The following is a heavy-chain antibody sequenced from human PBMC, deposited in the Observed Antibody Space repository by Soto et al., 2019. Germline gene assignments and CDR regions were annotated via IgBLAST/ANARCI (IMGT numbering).Heavy chain of an antibody. Sequence: SVKVSCKASGGTFSSYAISWVRQAPGQGLEWMGGIIPIFGTANYAQKFQGRVTITADESTSTAYMELSSLRSEDTAVYYCARAGDYCGGDCYDPYYYSGMDVWGQGTTVTVSS. J-gene: IGHJ6*02. CDR1: GGTFSSYA. D-gene: IGHD2-21*02. CDR2: IIPIFGTA. V-gene: IGHV1-69*13. CDR3: ARAGDYCGGDCYDPYYYSGMDV.